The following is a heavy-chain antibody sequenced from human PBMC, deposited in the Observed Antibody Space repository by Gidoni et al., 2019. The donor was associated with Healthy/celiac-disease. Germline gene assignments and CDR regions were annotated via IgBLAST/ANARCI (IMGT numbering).Heavy chain of an antibody. J-gene: IGHJ3*02. Sequence: QVQLVQYGAEVKKPGASAKVSCKASGYTFPSYGIWWVRQAPGQGLDWMGWISAYNGNTSCAQKLQGSVTMTTDTSTSTACMELRSLRSDDTAGYYCAREYSSSSGTDIWGQGTMVTVSS. V-gene: IGHV1-18*01. CDR2: ISAYNGNT. CDR1: GYTFPSYG. CDR3: AREYSSSSGTDI. D-gene: IGHD6-6*01.